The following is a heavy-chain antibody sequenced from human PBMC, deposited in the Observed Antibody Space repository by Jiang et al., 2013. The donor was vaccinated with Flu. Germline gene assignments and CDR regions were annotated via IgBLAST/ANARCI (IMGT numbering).Heavy chain of an antibody. CDR3: ARVGGQWLVLGTDAFDI. Sequence: GPGLVKPSETLSLTCTVSGGSISSYYWSWIRQPPGKGLEWIGYIYYSGSTNYNPSLKSRVTISVDTSKNQFSLKLSSVTAADTAVYYCARVGGQWLVLGTDAFDIWGQGTMVTVSS. D-gene: IGHD6-19*01. CDR2: IYYSGST. CDR1: GGSISSYY. V-gene: IGHV4-59*01. J-gene: IGHJ3*02.